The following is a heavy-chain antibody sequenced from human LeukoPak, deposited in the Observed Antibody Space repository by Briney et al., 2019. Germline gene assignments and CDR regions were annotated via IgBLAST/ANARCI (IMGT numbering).Heavy chain of an antibody. D-gene: IGHD3-10*01. CDR3: ARFISPESYFYFSYYYYMDV. CDR1: GDSISHYY. J-gene: IGHJ6*03. V-gene: IGHV4-59*01. CDR2: IYHTGST. Sequence: PSETLSLTCTVSGDSISHYYWTWVRQPPGKGLEWIAYIYHTGSTNYNPSLQSRVIISLDKSKNQLSLKLRTVTAADTAVHYCARFISPESYFYFSYYYYMDVWGKGTTVTVSS.